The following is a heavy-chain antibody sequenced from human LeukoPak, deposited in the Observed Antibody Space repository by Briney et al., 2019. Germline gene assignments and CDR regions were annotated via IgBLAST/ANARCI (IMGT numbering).Heavy chain of an antibody. CDR1: GGTFSSYA. Sequence: ASVKVSCKASGGTFSSYAISWVRQAPGQGLEWMGWISAYNGNTNYAQKLQGRVTMTRDTSTSTVYMELSSLRSEDTAVYYCARGNSYGSYWGQGTLVTVSS. D-gene: IGHD5-18*01. CDR3: ARGNSYGSY. V-gene: IGHV1-18*01. CDR2: ISAYNGNT. J-gene: IGHJ4*02.